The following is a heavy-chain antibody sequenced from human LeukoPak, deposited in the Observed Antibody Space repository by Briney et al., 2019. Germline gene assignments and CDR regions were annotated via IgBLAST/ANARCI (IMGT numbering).Heavy chain of an antibody. V-gene: IGHV3-48*04. CDR3: ARDGGWSYYDFWSGYYQDYYYYMDV. Sequence: GGSLRLSCVASGFTFSTYAMSWVRQAPGKGLEWVSYISSSSSTIYYADSVKGRFTISRDNAKNSLYPQMNSLRAEDTAVYYCARDGGWSYYDFWSGYYQDYYYYMDVWGKGTTVTVSS. CDR2: ISSSSSTI. CDR1: GFTFSTYA. J-gene: IGHJ6*03. D-gene: IGHD3-3*01.